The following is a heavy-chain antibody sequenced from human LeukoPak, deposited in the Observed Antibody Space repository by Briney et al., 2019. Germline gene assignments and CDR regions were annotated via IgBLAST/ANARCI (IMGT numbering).Heavy chain of an antibody. V-gene: IGHV1-69*06. D-gene: IGHD3-10*01. CDR2: IIPIFGTA. Sequence: SVKVSCKASGGTFSSNAISWVRQAPGQGLEWMGGIIPIFGTANYAQKFQGKVTITADKSTSTAYMELSSLRSEDTAVYYRARTYGSGSYYFDYWGQGTLVTVSS. CDR3: ARTYGSGSYYFDY. J-gene: IGHJ4*02. CDR1: GGTFSSNA.